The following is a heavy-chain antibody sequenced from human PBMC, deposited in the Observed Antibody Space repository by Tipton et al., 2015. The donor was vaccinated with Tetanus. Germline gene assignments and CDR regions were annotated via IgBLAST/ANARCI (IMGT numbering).Heavy chain of an antibody. CDR1: GFIFSSYG. Sequence: SGFIFSSYGIHWVRQAPGKGLEWVAVSWYDGTDTYYADAVKGRFTISRDNSKNTLYLQMNSLRAEDTAVYYCAREADCSGGSCFSGDFDTWGQGTQVTVSS. V-gene: IGHV3-33*01. CDR2: SWYDGTDT. CDR3: AREADCSGGSCFSGDFDT. D-gene: IGHD2-15*01. J-gene: IGHJ4*02.